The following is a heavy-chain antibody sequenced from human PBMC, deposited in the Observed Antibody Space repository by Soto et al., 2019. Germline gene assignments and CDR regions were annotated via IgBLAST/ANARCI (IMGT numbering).Heavy chain of an antibody. D-gene: IGHD6-19*01. CDR3: AKDPHYRSGFDY. V-gene: IGHV3-30*18. CDR2: ISYDGSNK. J-gene: IGHJ4*02. CDR1: GFTFSSYG. Sequence: QVQLVESGGGVVQPGRSPRLSCAASGFTFSSYGMHWVRQAPGKGLEWVAVISYDGSNKYYADSVKGRFTISRDNSKNTLYLQMNRLRAEDTAVYYCAKDPHYRSGFDYWGQGTLVTVSS.